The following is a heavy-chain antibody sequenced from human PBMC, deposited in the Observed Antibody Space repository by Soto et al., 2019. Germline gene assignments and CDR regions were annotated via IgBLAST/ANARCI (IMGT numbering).Heavy chain of an antibody. V-gene: IGHV4-34*01. Sequence: SETLSLTCAVYGGSFSGYYWSWIRQPPGKGLEWIGEINHSGSTNYNPSLKSRVTISVDTSKNQFSLKLSSVTAADTAVYYCASGSFNYYYMDVWGKGTTVTVSS. CDR2: INHSGST. CDR1: GGSFSGYY. CDR3: ASGSFNYYYMDV. J-gene: IGHJ6*03.